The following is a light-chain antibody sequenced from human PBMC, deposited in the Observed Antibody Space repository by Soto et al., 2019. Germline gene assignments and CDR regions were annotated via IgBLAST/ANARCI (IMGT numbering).Light chain of an antibody. CDR1: SSDVGNYDL. Sequence: QSALTQPASVSGSPGQSITISCTGTSSDVGNYDLVSWYHHHPGEAPKLLIYEATGRPSGVPNRFSGSKSGNTASLTISGLRAEDEAYYYCCSYAGSNSWVFGGGTKLTVL. J-gene: IGLJ3*02. CDR3: CSYAGSNSWV. V-gene: IGLV2-23*01. CDR2: EAT.